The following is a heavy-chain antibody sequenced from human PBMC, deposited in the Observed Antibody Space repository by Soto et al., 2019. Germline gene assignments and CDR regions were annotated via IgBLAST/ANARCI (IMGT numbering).Heavy chain of an antibody. V-gene: IGHV3-23*01. CDR3: AKGAHLDRYGSGSYSADDDFDY. CDR2: ISGSGGST. Sequence: GGSLRLSCAASGFTFSSYAMSWVRQAPGKGLEWVSAISGSGGSTYYADSVKGRFTISRDNSKNTLYLQMNSLRAEDTAVYYCAKGAHLDRYGSGSYSADDDFDYWGQGTLVTVSS. D-gene: IGHD3-10*01. CDR1: GFTFSSYA. J-gene: IGHJ4*02.